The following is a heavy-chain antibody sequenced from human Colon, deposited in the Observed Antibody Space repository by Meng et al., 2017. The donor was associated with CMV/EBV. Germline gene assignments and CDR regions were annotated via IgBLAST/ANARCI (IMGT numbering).Heavy chain of an antibody. V-gene: IGHV3-74*01. CDR3: APITVVPGVLGMDV. J-gene: IGHJ6*02. CDR1: GFTFSNYW. D-gene: IGHD3-10*01. CDR2: IRSAGATT. Sequence: GGSLRLSCAASGFTFSNYWMHWVRQAPGKGLVWVSRIRSAGATTNYADSVRGRFSVTRDNAKKMLYLQMNSLRAEDTAVYFCAPITVVPGVLGMDVWGLGATVTVSS.